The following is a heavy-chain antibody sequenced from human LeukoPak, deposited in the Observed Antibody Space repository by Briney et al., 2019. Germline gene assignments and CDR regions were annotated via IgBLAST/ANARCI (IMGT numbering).Heavy chain of an antibody. D-gene: IGHD4-17*01. CDR1: GYTFTGYY. CDR2: INPNSGGT. J-gene: IGHJ4*02. V-gene: IGHV1-2*02. CDR3: ARAQSGDYGVFDY. Sequence: ASVKVSCKASGYTFTGYYMHWVRQAPGQGLEWMGWINPNSGGTNYAQKFQGRVTMTRDTSISTAYMELSRLRSDDTAVYYCARAQSGDYGVFDYWGQGTLVTISS.